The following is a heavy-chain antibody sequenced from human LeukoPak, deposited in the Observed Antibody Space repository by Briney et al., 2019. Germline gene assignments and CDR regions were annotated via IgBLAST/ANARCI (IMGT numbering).Heavy chain of an antibody. CDR2: ISGSGGST. D-gene: IGHD2-21*02. CDR3: AKGRRVVVTATGGFDY. V-gene: IGHV3-23*01. Sequence: GGSLRLSCAASGFTSSSYAMSWVRQAPGKGLEWVSAISGSGGSTYYADSVKGRFTISRDNSKNTLYLQMNSLRAEDTAVYYRAKGRRVVVTATGGFDYWGQGTLVTVSS. J-gene: IGHJ4*02. CDR1: GFTSSSYA.